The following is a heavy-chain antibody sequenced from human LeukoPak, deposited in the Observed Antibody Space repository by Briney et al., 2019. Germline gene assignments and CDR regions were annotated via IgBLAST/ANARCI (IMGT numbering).Heavy chain of an antibody. CDR3: ARDRKYDYVWGSYRTGAFDI. V-gene: IGHV4-39*07. CDR1: GGSISSSSYY. J-gene: IGHJ3*02. CDR2: IYYSGST. Sequence: SETLSLTCTVSGGSISSSSYYWSWIRQPPGKGLEWIGSIYYSGSTYYNPSFKSRITISVDTSKNQFSLKLSSVTAADTAVYYCARDRKYDYVWGSYRTGAFDIWGQGTMVTVSS. D-gene: IGHD3-16*02.